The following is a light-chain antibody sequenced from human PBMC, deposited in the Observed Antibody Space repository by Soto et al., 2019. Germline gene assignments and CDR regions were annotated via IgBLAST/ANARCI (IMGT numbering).Light chain of an antibody. CDR1: HNVSSY. CDR2: GAS. J-gene: IGKJ5*01. CDR3: QQYGSSSIT. V-gene: IGKV3-20*01. Sequence: EIVLTQSPATLSLSPGERATLSCRASHNVSSYLAWYQQKPGQAPRLLIYGASSRATGIPDRFSGSGSGTDFTLTISRLEPEDFAVYYCQQYGSSSITFGQGTRLEIK.